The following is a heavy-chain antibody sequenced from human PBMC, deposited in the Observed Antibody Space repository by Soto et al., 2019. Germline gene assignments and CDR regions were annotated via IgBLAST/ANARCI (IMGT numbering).Heavy chain of an antibody. V-gene: IGHV1-8*01. D-gene: IGHD2-2*01. Sequence: QVQLVQSGAEVKKPGASVKVSCKASGYTFTSYDINWVRQATGQGLEWMGWMNPNSGNTGYAQKFQGRVTMTRNTSISTAYMELSSLRSEDTAVYYCARGLEGVVVVPAAPINYYYGMDVWGQGTTVTVSS. CDR3: ARGLEGVVVVPAAPINYYYGMDV. CDR2: MNPNSGNT. J-gene: IGHJ6*02. CDR1: GYTFTSYD.